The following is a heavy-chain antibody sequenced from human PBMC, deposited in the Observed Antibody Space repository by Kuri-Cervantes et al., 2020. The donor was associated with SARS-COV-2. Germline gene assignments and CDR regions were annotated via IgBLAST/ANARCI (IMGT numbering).Heavy chain of an antibody. Sequence: TLSLTCTVSGGPISSYYWSWIRQPPGKALEWLARIDWDDDKFYSTSLKTRLTISKDTSKNQVVLTMTNMDPVDTATYYCARSYGSGTPFDIWGQGTTVTVSS. V-gene: IGHV2-70*16. CDR2: IDWDDDK. D-gene: IGHD2-2*01. CDR1: GGPISSYYW. J-gene: IGHJ3*02. CDR3: ARSYGSGTPFDI.